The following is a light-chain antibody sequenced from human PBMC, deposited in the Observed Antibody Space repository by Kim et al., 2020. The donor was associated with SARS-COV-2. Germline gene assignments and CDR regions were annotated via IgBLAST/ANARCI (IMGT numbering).Light chain of an antibody. Sequence: ASVGDRVTITCRASQSISSWLAWYQQKPGKAPKLLIYKASSLDSGVPSRFSGSGSGTEFTLTISSLQPDDFATYYCQQYNSYSATFGQGTKVDIK. CDR2: KAS. CDR1: QSISSW. J-gene: IGKJ1*01. CDR3: QQYNSYSAT. V-gene: IGKV1-5*03.